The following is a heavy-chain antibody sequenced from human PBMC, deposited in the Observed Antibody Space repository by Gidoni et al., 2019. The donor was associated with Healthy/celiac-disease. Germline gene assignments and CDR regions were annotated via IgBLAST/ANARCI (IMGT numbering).Heavy chain of an antibody. V-gene: IGHV1-69*01. J-gene: IGHJ6*02. CDR1: GGTCSSYA. Sequence: QVQLVQSGAVVTKPGSSAKVSCKASGGTCSSYAISWVRQAPGQGLEWMGGIIPIFGTASYAQKFQGRVTLTADEATSTAYMELISLSSEDTAVYYCAREYSSSSASYYGMDVWGQGTTVTVSS. CDR3: AREYSSSSASYYGMDV. D-gene: IGHD6-6*01. CDR2: IIPIFGTA.